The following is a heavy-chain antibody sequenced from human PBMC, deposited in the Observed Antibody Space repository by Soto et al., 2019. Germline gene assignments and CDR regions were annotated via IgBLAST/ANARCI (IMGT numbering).Heavy chain of an antibody. V-gene: IGHV3-23*01. CDR1: GFTFDSYA. Sequence: EVQLLESGGGLVQPGGSLRLSCAASGFTFDSYAMNWVRQAAGKGLEWVSTISGSGDYTYYTDSVKGRFTISRDNSKNMMYLQMNSLRAEDTAVYYCAKNRGLQYYFDYWGQGTLVTVSS. CDR2: ISGSGDYT. CDR3: AKNRGLQYYFDY. J-gene: IGHJ4*02.